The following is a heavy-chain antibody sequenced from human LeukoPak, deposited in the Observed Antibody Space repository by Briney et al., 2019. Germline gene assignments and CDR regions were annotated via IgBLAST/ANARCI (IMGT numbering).Heavy chain of an antibody. D-gene: IGHD3-22*01. CDR3: ARDRNYYDSSGPDAFDI. J-gene: IGHJ3*02. Sequence: GGSLRLSCAASGFTVSSNYMSWVRQAPGKGLEWVSVIYSGGSTYYADSVKGRFTISRDNSKNTLYLQMNSLRAEDTAVYYCARDRNYYDSSGPDAFDIWGQGTMVTVSS. CDR1: GFTVSSNY. V-gene: IGHV3-53*01. CDR2: IYSGGST.